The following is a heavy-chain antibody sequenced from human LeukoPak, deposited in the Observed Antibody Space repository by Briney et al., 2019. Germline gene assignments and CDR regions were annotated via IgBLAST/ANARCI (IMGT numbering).Heavy chain of an antibody. CDR1: GYTFTSYS. CDR2: ISAYNGNT. CDR3: ATIFGVVIMSYYYYGMDV. J-gene: IGHJ6*02. V-gene: IGHV1-18*01. Sequence: VASVKVSCKASGYTFTSYSISWVRQAPGQGLEWMGWISAYNGNTNYAQKLQGRVTMTTDTSTSTAYMELRSLRSDDTAVYYCATIFGVVIMSYYYYGMDVWGQGTTVTVSS. D-gene: IGHD3-3*01.